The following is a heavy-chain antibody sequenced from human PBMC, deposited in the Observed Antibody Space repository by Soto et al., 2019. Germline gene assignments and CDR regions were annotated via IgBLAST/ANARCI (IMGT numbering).Heavy chain of an antibody. V-gene: IGHV3-21*01. D-gene: IGHD2-15*01. CDR3: ARARSGGSGYFDY. CDR1: GFTFSIYT. Sequence: PGGSLRLSCAASGFTFSIYTMTWVRQAPVKVLEWVSSISDTSSHIYYSDSLEVRVTVSRDNAKNSLYLQVNSLRAEKTAVYYCARARSGGSGYFDYWGQGTLVTVSS. J-gene: IGHJ4*02. CDR2: ISDTSSHI.